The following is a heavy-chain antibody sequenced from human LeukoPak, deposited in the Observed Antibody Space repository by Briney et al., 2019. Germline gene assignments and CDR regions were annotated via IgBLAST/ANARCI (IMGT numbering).Heavy chain of an antibody. CDR1: GDSISSHY. J-gene: IGHJ4*02. Sequence: SETLSLTCAVSGDSISSHYWSWIRQPPGKGLEWIGYIDYSGSTSYNPSVNSRVTISVDTPNNHFSLKLSSVTAADTAVYYCARGLYYYDSGSYFYYFDYWGQGTLVTVSS. CDR2: IDYSGST. CDR3: ARGLYYYDSGSYFYYFDY. V-gene: IGHV4-59*11. D-gene: IGHD3-10*01.